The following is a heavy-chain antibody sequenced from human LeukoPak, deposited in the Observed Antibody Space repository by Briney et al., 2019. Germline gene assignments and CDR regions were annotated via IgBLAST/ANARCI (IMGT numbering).Heavy chain of an antibody. J-gene: IGHJ4*02. V-gene: IGHV1-2*02. CDR2: INPNSGGT. Sequence: ASVKVSCKASGYTFTGYYMHWVRQAPGQGLEWMGWINPNSGGTNYAQKFQDRVTLTRDTSITTAYMELSRLRSDDTAIYYCARGANYFDSSGYQLGAGDDYWGQGTLVTVSS. D-gene: IGHD3-22*01. CDR3: ARGANYFDSSGYQLGAGDDY. CDR1: GYTFTGYY.